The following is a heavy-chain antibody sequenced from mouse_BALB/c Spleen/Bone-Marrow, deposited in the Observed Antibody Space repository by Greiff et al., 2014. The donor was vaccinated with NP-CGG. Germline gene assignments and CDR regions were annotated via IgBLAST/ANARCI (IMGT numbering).Heavy chain of an antibody. CDR3: ARGDYYYGSSRAWFAY. CDR1: GYTFTSYY. CDR2: IYPRDGST. Sequence: VQLQQSGPELVKPGASVKMSCKASGYTFTSYYIHWVKQRPGQGLEWIGWIYPRDGSTKYNEKFKGKTTLTADKSSSTAYMLLSSLTSEDSAIYFCARGDYYYGSSRAWFAYWGQGTLVTVSA. D-gene: IGHD1-1*01. V-gene: IGHV1S56*01. J-gene: IGHJ3*01.